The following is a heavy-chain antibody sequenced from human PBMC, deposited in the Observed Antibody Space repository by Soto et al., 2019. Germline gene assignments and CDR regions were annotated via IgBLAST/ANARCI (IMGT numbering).Heavy chain of an antibody. CDR1: GYTFTSYD. Sequence: ASVKVSCKGSGYTFTSYDINWMRQATGQGLEWMGWMNPNSGNTGYAQKFQGRVTMTRNTSISTAYMELSSLRSEDTAVYYCASPARNYDFWSGYSFDIWGQGTMVTV. D-gene: IGHD3-3*01. J-gene: IGHJ3*02. CDR3: ASPARNYDFWSGYSFDI. CDR2: MNPNSGNT. V-gene: IGHV1-8*01.